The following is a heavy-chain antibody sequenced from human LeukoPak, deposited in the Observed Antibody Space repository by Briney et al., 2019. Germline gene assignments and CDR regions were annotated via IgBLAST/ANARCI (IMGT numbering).Heavy chain of an antibody. CDR1: GFTFSSYG. Sequence: GGSLRLSCAASGFTFSSYGMHWVCQAPGKGLEWVAVISYDGTNKYYADSVKGRFTISRDNSKNTLYLQMNSLRAEDTAVYYCAKLPLLDYDSSGYYFDYWGQGTLVTVSS. V-gene: IGHV3-30*18. J-gene: IGHJ4*02. CDR2: ISYDGTNK. D-gene: IGHD3-22*01. CDR3: AKLPLLDYDSSGYYFDY.